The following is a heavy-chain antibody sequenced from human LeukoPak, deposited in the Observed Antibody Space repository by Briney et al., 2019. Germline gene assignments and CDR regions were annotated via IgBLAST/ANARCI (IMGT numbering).Heavy chain of an antibody. CDR1: GGSISSGSYY. Sequence: SETLSLTCTVSGGSISSGSYYWSWIRQPAGKGLEWLGRIYTSGSTNYNPSLKSRVTISVDTSKNQFSLKLSSVTAADTAVYYCARVAYLVSYYYYMDVWGKGTTVTISS. J-gene: IGHJ6*03. CDR3: ARVAYLVSYYYYMDV. V-gene: IGHV4-61*02. D-gene: IGHD2/OR15-2a*01. CDR2: IYTSGST.